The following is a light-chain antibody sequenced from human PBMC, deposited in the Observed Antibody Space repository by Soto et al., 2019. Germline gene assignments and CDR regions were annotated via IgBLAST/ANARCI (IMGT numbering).Light chain of an antibody. J-gene: IGLJ3*02. V-gene: IGLV1-44*01. Sequence: QSVLTQPPSASGTPGQRVTISCSGSSSNIGSNTVNWYQQLPGTAPKLLIYSNNQRPSGVPDRFSGSKSGTSASLAISGLQSEDEADYYCAAWDDSLNGWVFGGGTNDRP. CDR3: AAWDDSLNGWV. CDR1: SSNIGSNT. CDR2: SNN.